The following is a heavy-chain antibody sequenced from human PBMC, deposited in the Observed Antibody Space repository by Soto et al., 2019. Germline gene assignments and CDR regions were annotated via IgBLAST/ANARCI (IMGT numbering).Heavy chain of an antibody. CDR3: ARGQKGYSSRWYVD. D-gene: IGHD6-13*01. CDR2: INHVGGT. Sequence: QVQLQQWGAGLLKPSETLSLTCAVYGGSFSGYYWSWIRQPPGKGLEWIGEINHVGGTNYNPSLKSRLTISVDTSKNQFSLKVNSVTAADTAVYYCARGQKGYSSRWYVDWGQGTPVTVSS. V-gene: IGHV4-34*01. J-gene: IGHJ4*02. CDR1: GGSFSGYY.